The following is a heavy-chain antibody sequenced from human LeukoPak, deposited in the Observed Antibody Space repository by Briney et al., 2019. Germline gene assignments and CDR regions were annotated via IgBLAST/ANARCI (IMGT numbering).Heavy chain of an antibody. D-gene: IGHD6-13*01. J-gene: IGHJ4*02. Sequence: RPSETLSLTCTVSGGSISSSSYYWGWIRQPPGKVLEWIGSIYYSGSTYYNPSLQSRITISVDTYNNQFSLKLSSVTAADTAVYYCARVSIAAEAYLDYWRQGTLVTVSS. CDR3: ARVSIAAEAYLDY. CDR1: GGSISSSSYY. V-gene: IGHV4-39*07. CDR2: IYYSGST.